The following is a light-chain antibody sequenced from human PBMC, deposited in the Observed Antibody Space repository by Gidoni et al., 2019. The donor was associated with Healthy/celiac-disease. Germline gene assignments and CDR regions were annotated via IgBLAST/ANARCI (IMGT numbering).Light chain of an antibody. V-gene: IGLV3-25*03. J-gene: IGLJ2*01. Sequence: SYELTQPPPVPAPPGPTARITCSGDALPKQYAYWYQQKPGQAPVLVIYKGSERPSGIPERFSGSSSGTTVTLTICGVQSEDVADYFCQSADSSGTSVVFGGGTKLTVL. CDR1: ALPKQY. CDR3: QSADSSGTSVV. CDR2: KGS.